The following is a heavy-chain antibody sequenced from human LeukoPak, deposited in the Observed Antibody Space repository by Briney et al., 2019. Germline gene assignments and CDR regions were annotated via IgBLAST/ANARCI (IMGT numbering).Heavy chain of an antibody. J-gene: IGHJ5*02. D-gene: IGHD2-8*01. CDR1: GGSISSGDYY. CDR3: VRVTSCTHWFDP. Sequence: SETLSLTYTVSGGSISSGDYYWSWIRQPPGKGLEWIGYIYYSGSAYYNPSLKSRVSISVDTSKNQFSLKLSSLTAADTAVYYCVRVTSCTHWFDPWGQGTLVTVSS. CDR2: IYYSGSA. V-gene: IGHV4-30-4*01.